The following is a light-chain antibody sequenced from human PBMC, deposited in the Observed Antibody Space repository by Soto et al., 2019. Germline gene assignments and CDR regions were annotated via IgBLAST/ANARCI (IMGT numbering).Light chain of an antibody. V-gene: IGKV1-5*01. CDR3: QRYNSNPWT. J-gene: IGKJ1*01. CDR1: QSVNGW. CDR2: AAS. Sequence: DIQMTQSPSTLSASVGDRVTITCRASQSVNGWLAWYQQKPGKAPKLLIYAASNLESGVPSRFSGSGSGTEFPLTISSLQPYDSATCYGQRYNSNPWTFGQGTKVEVK.